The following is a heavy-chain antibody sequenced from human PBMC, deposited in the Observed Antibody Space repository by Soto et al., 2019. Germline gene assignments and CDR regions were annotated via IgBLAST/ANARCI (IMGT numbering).Heavy chain of an antibody. D-gene: IGHD4-4*01. CDR1: GGSISSYY. CDR3: ARGPHDYSKSDNWFDP. Sequence: SETLSLTCTVSGGSISSYYWSWIRQPPGKGLEWIGYIYYNGSTNYNPSLKRRVTISVDTSKNQFSLKLSSVTAADTAVYYCARGPHDYSKSDNWFDPWGQGTLVTVSS. CDR2: IYYNGST. V-gene: IGHV4-59*01. J-gene: IGHJ5*02.